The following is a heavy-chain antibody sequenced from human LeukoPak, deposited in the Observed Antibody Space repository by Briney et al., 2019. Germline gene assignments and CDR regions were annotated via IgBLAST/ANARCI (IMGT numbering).Heavy chain of an antibody. Sequence: GGSLRLSCTASGFTFGDYAMSWVRQAPGKGLEWVGFIRSKAYGGTTEYAASVRGRFTISRDDSKSIAYLQMNSLKTEDTAVYYCTRDLTYYDFWSGYRPLDAFDIWGQGTMVTVSS. J-gene: IGHJ3*02. CDR1: GFTFGDYA. D-gene: IGHD3-3*01. CDR3: TRDLTYYDFWSGYRPLDAFDI. CDR2: IRSKAYGGTT. V-gene: IGHV3-49*04.